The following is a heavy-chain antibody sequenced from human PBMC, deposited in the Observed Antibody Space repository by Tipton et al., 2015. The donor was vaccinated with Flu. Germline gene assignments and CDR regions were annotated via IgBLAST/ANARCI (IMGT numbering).Heavy chain of an antibody. V-gene: IGHV3-7*01. CDR3: VRAVGGATSY. J-gene: IGHJ4*02. Sequence: SLRLSCAASGFTFSNYWMHWVRQAPGKGLEWVANINQDGSENYYVDSVKGRFTISRDNAKNSLYLQMNSLRAEDTAVYYCVRAVGGATSYWGQGTLVTVSS. CDR1: GFTFSNYW. D-gene: IGHD6-19*01. CDR2: INQDGSEN.